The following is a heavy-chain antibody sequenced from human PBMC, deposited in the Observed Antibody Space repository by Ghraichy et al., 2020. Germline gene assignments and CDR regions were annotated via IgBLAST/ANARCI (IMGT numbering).Heavy chain of an antibody. CDR1: GYTFTSYD. CDR2: MNPNSGNT. V-gene: IGHV1-8*01. J-gene: IGHJ5*02. CDR3: ARGRSGSHDYKNCFDP. D-gene: IGHD3-10*01. Sequence: ASVKVSCEASGYTFTSYDINWVRQAAGQGLEWLAWMNPNSGNTGYAQKFQGRVTMTRNTSISTAYMELSSLRSEDTAVYYCARGRSGSHDYKNCFDPWGQGTLVTVSS.